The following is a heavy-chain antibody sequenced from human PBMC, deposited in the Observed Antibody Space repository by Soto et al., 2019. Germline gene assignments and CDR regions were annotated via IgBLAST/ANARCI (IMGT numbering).Heavy chain of an antibody. V-gene: IGHV1-69*04. Sequence: AASVKVSCKASGGTFSSYTISWVRQAPGQGQEWMGRIIPILGIANYAQKFQGRVTITADKSTSTAYMELSGLRSEDTAVYYCARETLYDILTGSYDAFDIWGQGTMVTVSS. D-gene: IGHD3-9*01. CDR3: ARETLYDILTGSYDAFDI. CDR2: IIPILGIA. CDR1: GGTFSSYT. J-gene: IGHJ3*02.